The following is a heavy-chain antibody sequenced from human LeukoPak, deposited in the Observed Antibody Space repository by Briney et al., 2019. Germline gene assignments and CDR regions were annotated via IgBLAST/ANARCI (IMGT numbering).Heavy chain of an antibody. V-gene: IGHV3-43*02. D-gene: IGHD3-22*01. CDR3: AKGPRYYYDSSGLSNYYYGMDV. Sequence: GGSLRLSCAASGSTFDDYAMHWVRQAPGKGLEWVSLISGDGGSTYYADSVKGRFTISRDNSKNSLYLQMNSLRTEDTALYYCAKGPRYYYDSSGLSNYYYGMDVWGQGTTVTVSS. CDR2: ISGDGGST. J-gene: IGHJ6*02. CDR1: GSTFDDYA.